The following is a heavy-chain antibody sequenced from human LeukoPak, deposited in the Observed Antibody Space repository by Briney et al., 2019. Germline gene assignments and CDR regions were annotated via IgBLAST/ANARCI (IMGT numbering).Heavy chain of an antibody. CDR3: ARQLYYYDGSGYYFDY. D-gene: IGHD3-22*01. CDR1: GYSFSNYW. Sequence: GASLQISCKGSGYSFSNYWIGWVRQLPGKGLEWMGIIYPGDSDTRYSPSFQGQVTISADKSISTAYLQWSSLKASDTAMYYCARQLYYYDGSGYYFDYWGQGTLVTVSS. CDR2: IYPGDSDT. V-gene: IGHV5-51*01. J-gene: IGHJ4*02.